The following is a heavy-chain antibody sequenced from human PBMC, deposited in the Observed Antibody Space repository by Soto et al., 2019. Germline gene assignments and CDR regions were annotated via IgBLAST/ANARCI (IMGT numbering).Heavy chain of an antibody. CDR3: ARQQLLPFYYALDV. CDR1: GGSISSYY. D-gene: IGHD1-26*01. V-gene: IGHV4-59*01. Sequence: LSLTCNVSGGSISSYYWSWIRQSPGKGLEYIGYIYYRGSTNYNSSLKSRVTMSVDTSRNQFSLKMNSVTAADTAVYYCARQQLLPFYYALDVWGQGTTVTVSS. J-gene: IGHJ6*02. CDR2: IYYRGST.